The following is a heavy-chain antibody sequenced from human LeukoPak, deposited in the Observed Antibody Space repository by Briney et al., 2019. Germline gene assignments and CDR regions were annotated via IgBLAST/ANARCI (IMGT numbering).Heavy chain of an antibody. Sequence: GASVKVSCKASGYTFTSYGISWVRQAPGQGLEWMGWISAYNGNTNYAQKLQGRVTMTTDTSTSTAYMGLRSLRSDDTAVYYCARDRPLPSTMIVDDAFDIWGQGTMVTVSS. CDR1: GYTFTSYG. CDR2: ISAYNGNT. D-gene: IGHD3-22*01. J-gene: IGHJ3*02. V-gene: IGHV1-18*01. CDR3: ARDRPLPSTMIVDDAFDI.